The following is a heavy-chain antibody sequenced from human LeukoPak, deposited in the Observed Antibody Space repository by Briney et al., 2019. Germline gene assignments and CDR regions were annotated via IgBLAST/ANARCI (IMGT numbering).Heavy chain of an antibody. CDR1: GFTFSSYS. D-gene: IGHD6-19*01. V-gene: IGHV3-21*01. CDR3: ARVPGYSSGLFDY. Sequence: GGSLRLSCAASGFTFSSYSMNWVRQAPGKGLEWVSSISSSSSYIYYADSVKGRFTISSDNAKNSLYLQMNSLRAEDTAVYYCARVPGYSSGLFDYWGQGTLVTVSS. CDR2: ISSSSSYI. J-gene: IGHJ4*02.